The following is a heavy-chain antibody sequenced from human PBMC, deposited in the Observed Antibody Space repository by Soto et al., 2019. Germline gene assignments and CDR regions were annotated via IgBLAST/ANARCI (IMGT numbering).Heavy chain of an antibody. V-gene: IGHV3-64*01. CDR1: GFTLSGYA. CDR3: ARRARPDFYYMAV. Sequence: GGSLRLSCAASGFTLSGYAMDWVRQAPGKGLEYVSGISSNGVGTYYANSVQGRFTISRDNSKNTVYLQMGSLRPEDMALYYSARRARPDFYYMAVWGKGTTVTVSS. D-gene: IGHD6-6*01. J-gene: IGHJ6*03. CDR2: ISSNGVGT.